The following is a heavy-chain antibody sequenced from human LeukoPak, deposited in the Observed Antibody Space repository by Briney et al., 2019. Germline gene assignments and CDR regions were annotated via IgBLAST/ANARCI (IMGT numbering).Heavy chain of an antibody. CDR2: IYHSGST. V-gene: IGHV4-4*02. J-gene: IGHJ6*03. CDR3: ARTLSGSYGVHYYYYMDV. CDR1: GGSISSSNW. D-gene: IGHD1-26*01. Sequence: PSETLSLTCAVSGGSISSSNWWSWVRQPPGKGLEWIGEIYHSGSTNYNPSLKSRVTISVDTSRNQFSLKLSSVTAADTAVYYCARTLSGSYGVHYYYYMDVWGKGTTVTISS.